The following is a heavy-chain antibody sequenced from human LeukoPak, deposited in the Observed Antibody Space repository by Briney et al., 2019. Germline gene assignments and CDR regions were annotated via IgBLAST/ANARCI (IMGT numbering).Heavy chain of an antibody. CDR3: ARDGPTVGTCDY. V-gene: IGHV4-59*01. CDR1: GGSISSYY. D-gene: IGHD4-11*01. J-gene: IGHJ4*02. Sequence: SETLSLTCAVSGGSISSYYWSWIRQPPGKGLEWIGYINYSGSTNYNPSLKSRVTISVDTSKNQFSLQLSSVTAGDTAVYYCARDGPTVGTCDYWGEGTLVTDSS. CDR2: INYSGST.